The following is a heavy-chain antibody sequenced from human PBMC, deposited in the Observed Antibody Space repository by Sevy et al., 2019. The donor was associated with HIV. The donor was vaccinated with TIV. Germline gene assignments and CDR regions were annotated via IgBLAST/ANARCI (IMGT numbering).Heavy chain of an antibody. CDR3: ARGGDIVGVPATRFDP. CDR1: GGSFSGYY. D-gene: IGHD2-2*01. Sequence: SETLSLTCAVYGGSFSGYYWSWIRQPPGKGLEWIGEINHSGSTNYNPSLKSRVTISVDTSKNQFSLKLSSVTAADTAVYYCARGGDIVGVPATRFDPWGQGTLVTVSS. CDR2: INHSGST. V-gene: IGHV4-34*01. J-gene: IGHJ5*02.